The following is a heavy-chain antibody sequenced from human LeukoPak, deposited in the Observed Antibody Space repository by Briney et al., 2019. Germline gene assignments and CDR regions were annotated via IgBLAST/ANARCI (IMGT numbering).Heavy chain of an antibody. CDR1: GYSLTSYW. J-gene: IGHJ5*02. CDR2: IYPGDSDT. V-gene: IGHV5-51*01. CDR3: TAGFTVATTAA. D-gene: IGHD4-17*01. Sequence: GESLKISCKGSGYSLTSYWIAWVRQKPGKGLEWMGIIYPGDSDTRYSPSFQGQVTISADTSITTAYLQWSSLTASDTAMYYYTAGFTVATTAAWGQGTLVTVSS.